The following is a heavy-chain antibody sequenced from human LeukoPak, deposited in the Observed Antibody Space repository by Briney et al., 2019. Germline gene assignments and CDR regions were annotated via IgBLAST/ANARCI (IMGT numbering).Heavy chain of an antibody. CDR3: AKSGPLDWLLYDYYYYYMDV. CDR1: GYTFTSYG. CDR2: ISAYNGNT. J-gene: IGHJ6*03. D-gene: IGHD3-9*01. V-gene: IGHV1-18*01. Sequence: GASVKVSCKASGYTFTSYGISWVRQAPGQGLEWMGWISAYNGNTNYAQKLQGRVTMTTDTSTSTAYMELRSLRSDDTAVYYCAKSGPLDWLLYDYYYYYMDVWGKGTTVTISS.